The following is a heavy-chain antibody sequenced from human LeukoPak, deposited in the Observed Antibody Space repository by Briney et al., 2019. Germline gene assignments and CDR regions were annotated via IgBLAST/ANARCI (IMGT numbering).Heavy chain of an antibody. CDR1: GFTFSNYA. Sequence: GGSLRLSCAASGFTFSNYAMSWVRQAPGKGLEWVSTISGSGGSTYYADSVKGRFIISRDNSKSTLCLHMNSLRAEDSAVYYCAKGCGGTCYSSFDNWGQGTVVTVSS. D-gene: IGHD2-21*02. V-gene: IGHV3-23*01. J-gene: IGHJ4*02. CDR3: AKGCGGTCYSSFDN. CDR2: ISGSGGST.